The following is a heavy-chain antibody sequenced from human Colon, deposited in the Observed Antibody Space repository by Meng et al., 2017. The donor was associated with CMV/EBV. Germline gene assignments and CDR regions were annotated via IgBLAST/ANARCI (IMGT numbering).Heavy chain of an antibody. CDR1: GFTFDNYA. CDR2: IVGGGGSRT. J-gene: IGHJ6*02. D-gene: IGHD2-15*01. V-gene: IGHV3-23*01. CDR3: AKREYCSGSSCYTLNYYYYAVDV. Sequence: GEALKISCATSGFTFDNYAMSWGRQAPGKGLGWVSAIVGGGGSRTYYADSVKGRFTISRDNSKSTLYLQINSPSVEDTAVYYCAKREYCSGSSCYTLNYYYYAVDVWGQGTTVTVSS.